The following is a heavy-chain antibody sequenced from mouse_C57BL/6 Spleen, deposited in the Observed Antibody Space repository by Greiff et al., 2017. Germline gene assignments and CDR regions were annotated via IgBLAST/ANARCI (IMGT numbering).Heavy chain of an antibody. D-gene: IGHD3-2*02. Sequence: EVKVVESGGGLVKPGGSLKLSCAASGFTFSSYTMSWVRQTPEKRLEWVATISGGGGNTYYPDSVKGRFTISRDNAKNTLYLQMSSLRSEDTALYYCAREDHSSDYFAYWGQGTLLTVSA. J-gene: IGHJ3*01. V-gene: IGHV5-9*01. CDR3: AREDHSSDYFAY. CDR1: GFTFSSYT. CDR2: ISGGGGNT.